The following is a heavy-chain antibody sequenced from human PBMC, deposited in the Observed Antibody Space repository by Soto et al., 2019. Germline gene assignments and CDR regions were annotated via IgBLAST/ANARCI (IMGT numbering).Heavy chain of an antibody. CDR2: INSDGSST. Sequence: GGSLRLSCAASGFTFSSYWMHWVRQAPGKGLVWVSRINSDGSSTSYADSVKGRFTISRDNAKSTLYLQMNSLRSEDTAVYYCARAGYNWNEDAFDIWGQGTMVTVSS. D-gene: IGHD1-20*01. CDR3: ARAGYNWNEDAFDI. V-gene: IGHV3-74*01. J-gene: IGHJ3*02. CDR1: GFTFSSYW.